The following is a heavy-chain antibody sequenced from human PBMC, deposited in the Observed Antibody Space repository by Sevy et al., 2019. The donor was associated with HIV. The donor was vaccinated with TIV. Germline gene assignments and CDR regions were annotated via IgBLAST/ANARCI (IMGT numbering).Heavy chain of an antibody. D-gene: IGHD6-6*01. CDR1: GFTFSSYW. CDR3: ARDYGSYSSSSGYDY. V-gene: IGHV3-7*01. Sequence: GGSLRLSCAASGFTFSSYWMSWVRQAPGKGLEWVANIKQDGSEKYDVDSVKGRFTISRDNAKNSLYLQMNSLRAEDTAVYYCARDYGSYSSSSGYDYRGQGTLVTVSS. J-gene: IGHJ4*02. CDR2: IKQDGSEK.